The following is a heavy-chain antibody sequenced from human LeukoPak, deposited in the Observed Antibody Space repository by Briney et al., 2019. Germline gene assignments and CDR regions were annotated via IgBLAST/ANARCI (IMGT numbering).Heavy chain of an antibody. CDR2: IYHSGST. CDR1: GYSISSGDY. Sequence: SETLSLTCAVSGYSISSGDYWGWSRQPPGQGLGWIGSIYHSGSTYYNPSLKSRVTVSVDTSKNQFSLKLNSVTAADTAVYYCARRNTYYGPFDYWGQGALVTVSS. J-gene: IGHJ4*02. V-gene: IGHV4-38-2*01. CDR3: ARRNTYYGPFDY. D-gene: IGHD1-26*01.